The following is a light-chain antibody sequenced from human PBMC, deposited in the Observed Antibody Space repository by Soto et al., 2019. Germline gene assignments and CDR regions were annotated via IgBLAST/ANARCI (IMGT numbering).Light chain of an antibody. CDR3: CSYAGSSTVI. V-gene: IGLV2-23*01. CDR1: SSDVGNYNL. CDR2: EGS. Sequence: QSALTQPASVSGAPGQSITISCTGTSSDVGNYNLVSWYQQYPGKAPKLMIYEGSKRPSGVSNRFSGSKSGKTASLTISGLQAEDEADYYCCSYAGSSTVIFGGGTKVTVL. J-gene: IGLJ2*01.